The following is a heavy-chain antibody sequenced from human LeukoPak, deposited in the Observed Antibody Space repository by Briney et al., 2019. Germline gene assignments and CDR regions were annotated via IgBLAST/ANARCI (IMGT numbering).Heavy chain of an antibody. V-gene: IGHV4-59*01. D-gene: IGHD3-10*01. CDR2: IYYSGST. Sequence: SETLSLTCTVSGGSISSYYWSWIRQPPGKGLEWIGYIYYSGSTNYNPSLKSRVTISVDTSKNQFSLKLSSVTAADTAVYYCARLGSGSYPYYGMDVWGQGTTVTVSS. J-gene: IGHJ6*02. CDR3: ARLGSGSYPYYGMDV. CDR1: GGSISSYY.